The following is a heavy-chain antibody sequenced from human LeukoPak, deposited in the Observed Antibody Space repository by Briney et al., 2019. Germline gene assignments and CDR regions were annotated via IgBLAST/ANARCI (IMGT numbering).Heavy chain of an antibody. CDR2: IYYSGST. V-gene: IGHV4-59*11. CDR3: ARSLVVPAAMWYYYYGMDV. D-gene: IGHD2-2*01. Sequence: SETLSLTCTVSGGSISSHYWSWIRRPPGKGLEWIGYIYYSGSTNYNPSLKSRVTISVDTSKNQFSLKLSSVTAADTAVYYCARSLVVPAAMWYYYYGMDVWGQGTTVTVSS. J-gene: IGHJ6*02. CDR1: GGSISSHY.